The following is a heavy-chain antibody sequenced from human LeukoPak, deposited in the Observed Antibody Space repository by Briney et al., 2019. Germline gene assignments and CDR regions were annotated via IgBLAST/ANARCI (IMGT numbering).Heavy chain of an antibody. CDR3: ASGSGYNFGNFDY. CDR1: GFTFSSYA. CDR2: ISGSGGST. J-gene: IGHJ4*02. Sequence: PGGSLRLSCAASGFTFSSYAMTWVRQAPGKGLEWVSEISGSGGSTYYAESVKGRFTISRDNSKKTLYLQVNSLRAEDTAVYYCASGSGYNFGNFDYWGQGTLVTVSS. D-gene: IGHD5-18*01. V-gene: IGHV3-23*01.